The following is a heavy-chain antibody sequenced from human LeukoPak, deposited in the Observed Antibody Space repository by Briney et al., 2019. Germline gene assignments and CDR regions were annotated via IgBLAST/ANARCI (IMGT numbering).Heavy chain of an antibody. CDR1: GFTFSGSA. CDR2: IRSKANSYAT. CDR3: SSSLWFGELLKAFDL. D-gene: IGHD3-10*01. Sequence: PGGSLKLSCAASGFTFSGSAMHWVRQASGKGLEWVGRIRSKANSYATAYAASVKGRSTVSRDDSKNTAYLQMNSLKTEDTAVYYCSSSLWFGELLKAFDLWGRGTLVTVSS. V-gene: IGHV3-73*01. J-gene: IGHJ2*01.